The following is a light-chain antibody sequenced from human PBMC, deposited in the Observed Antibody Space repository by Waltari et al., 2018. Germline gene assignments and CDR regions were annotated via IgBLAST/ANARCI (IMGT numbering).Light chain of an antibody. CDR1: QSLLHSNGNTY. V-gene: IGKV2-29*02. Sequence: DIVMTQTPLSLPVTPGEPASISCRSSQSLLHSNGNTYLYWYLQKPGQPPRLLIYRVSNRFSGVPDRFSGSGSGTDFTLKISRVEAGDVGFYYCMQVVQTPFTFGPGTKLDIK. J-gene: IGKJ3*01. CDR2: RVS. CDR3: MQVVQTPFT.